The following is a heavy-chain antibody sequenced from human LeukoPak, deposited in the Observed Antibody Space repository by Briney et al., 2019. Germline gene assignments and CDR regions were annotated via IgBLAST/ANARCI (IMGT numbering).Heavy chain of an antibody. CDR1: GGSISSYY. CDR3: ARTRITIFGVVIPDAFDI. V-gene: IGHV4-59*01. CDR2: IYYSGST. D-gene: IGHD3-3*01. J-gene: IGHJ3*02. Sequence: PSETLSLTCTASGGSISSYYWSWIRQPPGKGLEWIGYIYYSGSTNYNPSLKSRVTISVDTSKNQFSLKLSSVTAADTAVYYCARTRITIFGVVIPDAFDIWGQGTMVTVSS.